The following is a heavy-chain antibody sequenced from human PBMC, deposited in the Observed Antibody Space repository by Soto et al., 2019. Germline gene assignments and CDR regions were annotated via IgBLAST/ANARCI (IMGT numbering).Heavy chain of an antibody. CDR3: ARGRRITMVRGLKAGKGSWFDP. J-gene: IGHJ5*02. Sequence: QVQLQQWGAGLLKPSETLSLTCAVYGGSFSGYYWSWIRQPPVMGLEWIGEIKHSGSTNYNPSLKTRVTISLATSKNQFSRKLRSVTAADTAVYYCARGRRITMVRGLKAGKGSWFDPWGQGTLVTVSS. CDR1: GGSFSGYY. CDR2: IKHSGST. V-gene: IGHV4-34*01. D-gene: IGHD3-10*01.